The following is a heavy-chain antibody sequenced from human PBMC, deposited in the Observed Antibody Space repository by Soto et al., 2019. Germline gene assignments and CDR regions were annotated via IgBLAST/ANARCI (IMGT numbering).Heavy chain of an antibody. CDR3: AREEARYYGSGSYYNPRPDAFDT. J-gene: IGHJ3*02. CDR2: FNPSGGST. D-gene: IGHD3-10*01. Sequence: ASVKVSCKASGYTFPNYFIHWVRQAPGQGLEWMGIFNPSGGSTTYAQKFQGRVTMTRDTSTSTVYMELSSLRSEDTAMYYCAREEARYYGSGSYYNPRPDAFDTWGQGTMVTVSS. V-gene: IGHV1-46*01. CDR1: GYTFPNYF.